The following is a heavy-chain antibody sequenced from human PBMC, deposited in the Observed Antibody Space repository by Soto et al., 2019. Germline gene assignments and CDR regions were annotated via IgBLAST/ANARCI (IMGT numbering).Heavy chain of an antibody. Sequence: ETLSLTCAVSGYSISSSNWWGWIRQPPGKGLEWIGYIYYSGSTYYNPSLKSRVTMSVDTSKNQFSLKLSSVTAVDTAVYYCARDYCISTSCHIDYWGRGTLVTVSS. V-gene: IGHV4-28*03. CDR1: GYSISSSNW. CDR2: IYYSGST. D-gene: IGHD2-2*01. J-gene: IGHJ4*02. CDR3: ARDYCISTSCHIDY.